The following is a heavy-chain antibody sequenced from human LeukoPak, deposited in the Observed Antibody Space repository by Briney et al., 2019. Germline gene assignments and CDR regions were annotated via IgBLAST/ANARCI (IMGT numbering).Heavy chain of an antibody. CDR1: GDSLSSGLYY. V-gene: IGHV4-39*01. Sequence: SETLSLTCTVSGDSLSSGLYYWGWIRQPPGKGLEWIGDIYYSGNTYYNPSLKSRVTISVDTSKDQFSLKLSSVTAADTAVYYCVRRYSDIVTGYLYYFDYWGRGTLVTVSS. D-gene: IGHD3-9*01. CDR2: IYYSGNT. J-gene: IGHJ4*02. CDR3: VRRYSDIVTGYLYYFDY.